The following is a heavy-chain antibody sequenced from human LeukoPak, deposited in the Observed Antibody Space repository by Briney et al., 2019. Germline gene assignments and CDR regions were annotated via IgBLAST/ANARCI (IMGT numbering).Heavy chain of an antibody. D-gene: IGHD3-16*01. CDR1: GGSIRSYY. CDR2: IYYTGNT. V-gene: IGHV4-59*01. J-gene: IGHJ4*02. Sequence: SETLSLTCTVSGGSIRSYYWSWIRQPPGKGLEWIGFIYYTGNTNYNPSLESRVTISVDTSKNQFSLKLSSVTAADSAVYYCARGGSGTWYIDYWGQGTLVTVSS. CDR3: ARGGSGTWYIDY.